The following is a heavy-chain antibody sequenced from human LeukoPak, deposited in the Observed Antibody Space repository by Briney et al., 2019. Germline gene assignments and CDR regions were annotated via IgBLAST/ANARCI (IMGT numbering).Heavy chain of an antibody. CDR1: GFTFSTYT. CDR2: ISSSSNNI. Sequence: GGSLRLSCAASGFTFSTYTMNWVRQAPGKGLEWVSSISSSSNNINYADSVKGRFTISRDNSKNTLYLQMNSLRAEDTAVYYCAKEDLLRFLEWTNPSGPWFDPWGQGTLVTVSS. D-gene: IGHD3-3*01. J-gene: IGHJ5*02. CDR3: AKEDLLRFLEWTNPSGPWFDP. V-gene: IGHV3-21*04.